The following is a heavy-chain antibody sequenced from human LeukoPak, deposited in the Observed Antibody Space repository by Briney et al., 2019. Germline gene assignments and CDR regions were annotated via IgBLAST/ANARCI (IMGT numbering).Heavy chain of an antibody. Sequence: PGRSLRLSCAASGFTFSNYGMHWVRQAPGKGLEWVVVISHDGSNNNYADSVKGRFTISRDNSKNALYLQMNSLRPEGTAVYYCAKVRVGTAHFDYWGQGTLVTVSS. V-gene: IGHV3-30*18. CDR1: GFTFSNYG. CDR3: AKVRVGTAHFDY. J-gene: IGHJ4*02. D-gene: IGHD2-15*01. CDR2: ISHDGSNN.